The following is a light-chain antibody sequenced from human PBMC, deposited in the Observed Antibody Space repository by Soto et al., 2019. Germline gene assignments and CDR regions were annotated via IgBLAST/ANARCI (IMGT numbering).Light chain of an antibody. Sequence: QCALAQPPSASGSPGQSVTISCTGTSSDVGGYNYVSWYQQHPGKAPKLMIYEVSKRPSGVPDRFSSSKSGNTASLTVSGLQAEDEADYYCSSYAGSHGMRVFGTGTKVTVL. V-gene: IGLV2-8*01. CDR2: EVS. CDR1: SSDVGGYNY. J-gene: IGLJ1*01. CDR3: SSYAGSHGMRV.